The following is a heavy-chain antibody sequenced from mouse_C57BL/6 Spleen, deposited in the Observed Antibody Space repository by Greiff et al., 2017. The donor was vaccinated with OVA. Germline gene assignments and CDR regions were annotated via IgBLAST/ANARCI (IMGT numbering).Heavy chain of an antibody. Sequence: EVQLQESGPGLVKPSQSLSLTCSVTGYSITSCYYWNWIRQFPGNKLEWMGYISYDGSNNYNPSLKNRISITRDTSKNQFFLKLNSVTTEDTATYYWARAPSTRDAWFAYWGQGTLVTVSA. CDR3: ARAPSTRDAWFAY. CDR1: GYSITSCYY. V-gene: IGHV3-6*01. J-gene: IGHJ3*01. CDR2: ISYDGSN. D-gene: IGHD2-1*01.